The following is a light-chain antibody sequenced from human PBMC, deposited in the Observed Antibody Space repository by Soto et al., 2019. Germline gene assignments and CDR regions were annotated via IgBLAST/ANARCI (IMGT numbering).Light chain of an antibody. CDR2: TNN. CDR3: AAWDDSLSGYV. CDR1: SSNIGKNS. Sequence: QSVLTQPPSVSAAPGQRVSISCSGGSSNIGKNSVSWYQQLPATAPKLLIYTNNQRPSGVPDRFSGSKSGTSASLAISGLRSEDEADYYCAAWDDSLSGYVFGTGTKVTVL. V-gene: IGLV1-47*02. J-gene: IGLJ1*01.